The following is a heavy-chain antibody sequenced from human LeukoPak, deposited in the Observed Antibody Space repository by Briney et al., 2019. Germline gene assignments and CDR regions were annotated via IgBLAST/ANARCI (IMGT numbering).Heavy chain of an antibody. Sequence: GGSLRLSCAVPGFALSSYWMSWVRQAPGKGLEWVANIKQDGSEKYYVDSVKGRFTISRDNAKNSLYLQMNSLRAEDTAVYYCARDCSSTSCYWTFDYWGQGTLVTVSS. CDR3: ARDCSSTSCYWTFDY. CDR1: GFALSSYW. D-gene: IGHD2-2*01. J-gene: IGHJ4*02. CDR2: IKQDGSEK. V-gene: IGHV3-7*01.